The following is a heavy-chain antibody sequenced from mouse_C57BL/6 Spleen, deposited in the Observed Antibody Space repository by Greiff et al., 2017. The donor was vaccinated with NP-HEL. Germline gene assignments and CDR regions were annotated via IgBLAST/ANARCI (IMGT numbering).Heavy chain of an antibody. J-gene: IGHJ4*01. CDR2: INPSTGGT. V-gene: IGHV1-42*01. CDR3: ARSYSNFYAMDY. CDR1: GYSFTGYY. D-gene: IGHD2-5*01. Sequence: EVKLMESGPELVKPGASVKISCKASGYSFTGYYMNWVKQSPEKSLEWIGEINPSTGGTTYNQKFKAKATLTVDKSSSTAYMQLKSLTSEDSAVYYCARSYSNFYAMDYWGQGTSVTVSS.